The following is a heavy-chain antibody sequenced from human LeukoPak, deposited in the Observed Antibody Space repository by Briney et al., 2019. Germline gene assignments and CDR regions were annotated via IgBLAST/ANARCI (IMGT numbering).Heavy chain of an antibody. V-gene: IGHV3-74*01. Sequence: PGGSLRLSCAASESTFSTYWMHWVRQAPGKALGWVSYISGDVSSTTYADSVKGRFPISRDNAENTLYLHMDSLRAEDTAVYYCARGGWGTAIDYWAQGTLVTVSS. D-gene: IGHD1-7*01. CDR3: ARGGWGTAIDY. J-gene: IGHJ4*02. CDR1: ESTFSTYW. CDR2: ISGDVSST.